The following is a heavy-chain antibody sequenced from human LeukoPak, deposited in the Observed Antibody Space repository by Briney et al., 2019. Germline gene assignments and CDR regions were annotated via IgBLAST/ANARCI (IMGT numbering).Heavy chain of an antibody. V-gene: IGHV1-8*03. CDR1: GYTFTGYY. Sequence: ASVKVSCKASGYTFTGYYMHWVRQAPGQGLEWMGWINTNSGNTGYAQKFQGRVTITRNTAISTAYMELSSLRSEDTAVYYCARADSTMVRGVIFGFYYYYYMDVWGKGTTVSVSS. D-gene: IGHD3-10*01. CDR3: ARADSTMVRGVIFGFYYYYYMDV. CDR2: INTNSGNT. J-gene: IGHJ6*03.